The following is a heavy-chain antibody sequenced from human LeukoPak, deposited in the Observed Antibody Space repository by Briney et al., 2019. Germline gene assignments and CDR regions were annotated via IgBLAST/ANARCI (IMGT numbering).Heavy chain of an antibody. J-gene: IGHJ3*02. V-gene: IGHV3-21*01. CDR2: ISSSSSYI. Sequence: PGGSRRLSWAASGFTFISYSMNWVRQAPGKGLEWVSSISSSSSYIYYADSVEGRFTICRDNAKNSLYLQMNSLRAEDTAVYYCARGYSSGTIWGQGTMVTASS. D-gene: IGHD6-19*01. CDR3: ARGYSSGTI. CDR1: GFTFISYS.